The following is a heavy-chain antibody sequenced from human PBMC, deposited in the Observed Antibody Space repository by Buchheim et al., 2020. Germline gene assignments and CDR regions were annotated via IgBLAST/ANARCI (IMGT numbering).Heavy chain of an antibody. CDR1: GFTFSSYA. D-gene: IGHD3-3*01. Sequence: EVQLLESGGGLVQPGGSLRLSCAASGFTFSSYAMSWVRQAPGKGLEWVSAISGSGGSTYYADSVKGRFTISRDNSKNTLYLQMNSLRAEDTAVYYCAKDHTLEPTYYDFWSGYKYFDYWGQGTL. V-gene: IGHV3-23*01. CDR2: ISGSGGST. CDR3: AKDHTLEPTYYDFWSGYKYFDY. J-gene: IGHJ4*02.